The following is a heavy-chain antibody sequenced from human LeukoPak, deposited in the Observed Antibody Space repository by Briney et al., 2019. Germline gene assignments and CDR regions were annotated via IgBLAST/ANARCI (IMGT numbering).Heavy chain of an antibody. D-gene: IGHD3-16*01. CDR2: IKTDGRTT. CDR3: TTGPSYGYEW. CDR1: GMTFSNHW. Sequence: GGSLRLSCAASGMTFSNHWMHWVRQAPGKGRVWVSLIKTDGRTTIYADSVKGRFTISRDNGKSTLYLQMNSLRAEDTVIYYCTTGPSYGYEWWGQGTVVTVSS. V-gene: IGHV3-74*01. J-gene: IGHJ4*02.